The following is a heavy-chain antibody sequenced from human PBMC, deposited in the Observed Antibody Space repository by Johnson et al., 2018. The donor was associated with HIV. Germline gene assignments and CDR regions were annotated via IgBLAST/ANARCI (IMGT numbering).Heavy chain of an antibody. J-gene: IGHJ3*02. D-gene: IGHD6-6*01. CDR2: ISGSGGST. Sequence: VQLVESGGGVVQPGRSLRLSCAASGFTFDDYAMHWVRQAPGKGLEWVSGISGSGGSTYYADSVKGRFTISRDNSKNTLYLQMNSLRAEDTAVYYCARDRGAGSSGAFDIWGQGTMVTVSS. CDR1: GFTFDDYA. V-gene: IGHV3-23*04. CDR3: ARDRGAGSSGAFDI.